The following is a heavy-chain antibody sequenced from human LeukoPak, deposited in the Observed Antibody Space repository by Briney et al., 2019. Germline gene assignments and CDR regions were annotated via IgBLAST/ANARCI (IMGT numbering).Heavy chain of an antibody. CDR1: GFTFSSYA. CDR3: AKDWAAILPQASHYFDY. Sequence: GGSLRLSCAASGFTFSSYAMSWVRQAPGKGLEWVSAISGSGGSTYYADSVKGRFTISRDNSKNTLYLQMNSLRAEDTAVYYCAKDWAAILPQASHYFDYWGQGTLVTVSS. J-gene: IGHJ4*02. V-gene: IGHV3-23*01. D-gene: IGHD2-21*02. CDR2: ISGSGGST.